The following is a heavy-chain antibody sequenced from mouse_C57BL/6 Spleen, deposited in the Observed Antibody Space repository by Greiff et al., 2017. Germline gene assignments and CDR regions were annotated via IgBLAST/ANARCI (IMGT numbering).Heavy chain of an antibody. D-gene: IGHD2-4*01. V-gene: IGHV1-22*01. CDR2: INPNNGGT. Sequence: VQLQQSGPELVKPGASVKMSCKASGYTFTDYNMHWVKQSHGKSLEWIGYINPNNGGTSYNQKFKGKATLTVNKSSSTAYMELRSLTSEDSAVYYCARDSYYDYDEGFDYWGQGTTLTVSS. CDR1: GYTFTDYN. CDR3: ARDSYYDYDEGFDY. J-gene: IGHJ2*01.